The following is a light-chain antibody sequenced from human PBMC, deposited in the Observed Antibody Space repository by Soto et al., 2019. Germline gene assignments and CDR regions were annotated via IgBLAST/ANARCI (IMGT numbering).Light chain of an antibody. CDR1: QSVSSSY. V-gene: IGKV3-20*01. CDR3: QQYGYSPWT. Sequence: IVLTQYPGTLSLSPGERATLSCRASQSVSSSYLAWYQQKPGQAPRLLIYGASSRATGIPDRFSGSGSGTDFTLTISRLEPEDFALYYCQQYGYSPWTFGQGTKVDIK. J-gene: IGKJ1*01. CDR2: GAS.